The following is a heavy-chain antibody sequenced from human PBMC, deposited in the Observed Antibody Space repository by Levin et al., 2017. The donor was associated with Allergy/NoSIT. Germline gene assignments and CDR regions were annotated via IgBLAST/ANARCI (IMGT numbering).Heavy chain of an antibody. CDR3: AREGVVRFFEY. V-gene: IGHV3-11*01. CDR2: ISSSGSTI. D-gene: IGHD3-3*01. J-gene: IGHJ4*02. Sequence: SCAASGFTFSDYYMSWIRQAPGKGLEWVSYISSSGSTIYHADSVKGRFTISRDTARNSLYLQMNRLRAEDTAVYYCAREGVVRFFEYWGQGTLVTVSS. CDR1: GFTFSDYY.